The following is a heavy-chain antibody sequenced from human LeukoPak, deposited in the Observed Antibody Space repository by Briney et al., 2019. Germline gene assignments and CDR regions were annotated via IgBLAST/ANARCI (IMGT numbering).Heavy chain of an antibody. Sequence: GASVKVSCKASGYTFTGCYMHWVRQAPGQGLEWMGRINPNSGGTNYAQKFQGRVTMTRDTSISTAYMELSRLRSDDTAVYYCARDTATTRGPWVYFDYWGPGTLVTVSS. D-gene: IGHD5-18*01. J-gene: IGHJ4*02. CDR3: ARDTATTRGPWVYFDY. V-gene: IGHV1-2*06. CDR2: INPNSGGT. CDR1: GYTFTGCY.